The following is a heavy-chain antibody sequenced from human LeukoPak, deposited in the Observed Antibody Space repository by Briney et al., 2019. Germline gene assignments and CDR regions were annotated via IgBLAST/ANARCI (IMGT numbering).Heavy chain of an antibody. CDR2: INHSGST. D-gene: IGHD3-22*01. CDR3: ASLTTADAFDI. CDR1: GGSFSGYY. Sequence: SETLSLTCAFYGGSFSGYYWSWIRQPPGKGLEWIGEINHSGSTNYNPSLKSRVTISVDTSKNQFSLKLSSVTAADTAVYYCASLTTADAFDIWGQGTMVTVSS. J-gene: IGHJ3*02. V-gene: IGHV4-34*01.